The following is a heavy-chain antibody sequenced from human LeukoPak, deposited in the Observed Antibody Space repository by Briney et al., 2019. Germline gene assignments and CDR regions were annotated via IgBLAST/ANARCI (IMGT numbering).Heavy chain of an antibody. J-gene: IGHJ4*02. Sequence: GRSLRLSCTSVGFSFGDYAVSWFRQAPAKGLEWVGYISSKAFGATPQYAPSVRGRFTISRDDSTSIAHLQMNSLKTEDTAVYYCTRNTVTVHFDYWGQGTPVTVSS. CDR1: GFSFGDYA. CDR3: TRNTVTVHFDY. CDR2: ISSKAFGATP. D-gene: IGHD4-17*01. V-gene: IGHV3-49*03.